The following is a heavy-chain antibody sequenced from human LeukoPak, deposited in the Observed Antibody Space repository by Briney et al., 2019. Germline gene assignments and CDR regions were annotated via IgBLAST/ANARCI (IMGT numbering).Heavy chain of an antibody. V-gene: IGHV4-38-2*02. Sequence: PSETLSLTCTVSGYSIRNGYFWGWVRQSPGKGLEWIGNIHQSGSTSYNPSLQSRVTISVDTSKNQFSLMLSSVTAADTAVYYCARGVAAAGTPPFDYWGQGTLVTVSS. CDR2: IHQSGST. D-gene: IGHD6-13*01. CDR1: GYSIRNGYF. CDR3: ARGVAAAGTPPFDY. J-gene: IGHJ4*02.